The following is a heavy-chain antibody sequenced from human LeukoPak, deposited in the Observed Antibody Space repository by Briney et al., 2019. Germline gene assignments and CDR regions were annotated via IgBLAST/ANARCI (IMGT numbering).Heavy chain of an antibody. CDR2: MNPNSGNT. J-gene: IGHJ5*02. CDR1: GYTFTSYD. Sequence: GASVKVSCKASGYTFTSYDINWVRQAPGQGLEWMGWMNPNSGNTGYAQKFQGRVTITRNTSISTAYMELSSLRSEDTAVYYCARGRALGWLIHDWGWFGPLGQGTPVTLSP. D-gene: IGHD3-22*01. CDR3: ARGRALGWLIHDWGWFGP. V-gene: IGHV1-8*03.